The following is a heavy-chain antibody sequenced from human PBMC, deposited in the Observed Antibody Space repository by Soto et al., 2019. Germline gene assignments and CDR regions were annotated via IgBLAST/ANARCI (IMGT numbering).Heavy chain of an antibody. D-gene: IGHD1-26*01. CDR1: GYTFSSYA. V-gene: IGHV1-3*04. CDR3: ARVGGSLGDYYYYAMDV. J-gene: IGHJ6*02. CDR2: INIGNGNT. Sequence: ASVKVSCKASGYTFSSYAMHWVRQAPGQRLEWMGWINIGNGNTKYSQKFQARVTITRDTSASTAYMELSSLRSEDTAVYYCARVGGSLGDYYYYAMDVWGQGTTVTVSS.